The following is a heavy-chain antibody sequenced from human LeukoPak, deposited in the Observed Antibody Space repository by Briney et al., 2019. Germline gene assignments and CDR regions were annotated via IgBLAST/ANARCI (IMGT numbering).Heavy chain of an antibody. D-gene: IGHD3-22*01. J-gene: IGHJ2*01. CDR1: GFTFSSYE. CDR2: ISSSGSTI. CDR3: ARKDSSGYYHYWYFDL. V-gene: IGHV3-48*03. Sequence: QTGGSLRLSCAASGFTFSSYEMNWVRQAPGKGLEWVSYISSSGSTIYYADSVKGRFTISRDNAKNPLYLQMNSLRAEDTAVYYCARKDSSGYYHYWYFDLWGRGTLVTVSS.